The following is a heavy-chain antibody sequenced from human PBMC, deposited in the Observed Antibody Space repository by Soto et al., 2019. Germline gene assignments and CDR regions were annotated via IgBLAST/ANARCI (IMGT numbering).Heavy chain of an antibody. Sequence: LETLSLTCAVYGGSFSGYYWSWIRQPPGKGLEWIGETNHSGSTNYNPSLKSRVTISVDTSKNQFSLKLSSVTAADTAVYYCARVADTRRDGYNFPWGQGTLVTVSS. CDR2: TNHSGST. CDR1: GGSFSGYY. V-gene: IGHV4-34*01. J-gene: IGHJ5*02. CDR3: ARVADTRRDGYNFP. D-gene: IGHD5-12*01.